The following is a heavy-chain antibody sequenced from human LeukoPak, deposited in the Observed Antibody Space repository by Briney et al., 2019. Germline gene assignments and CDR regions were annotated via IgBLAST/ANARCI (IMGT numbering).Heavy chain of an antibody. CDR3: ARGVWEDDLYFDY. CDR1: GYTFTSYY. CDR2: INPSGGST. D-gene: IGHD1-26*01. Sequence: ASVKVSCKASGYTFTSYYMHWVRQAPGQGLEWMGIINPSGGSTSYAQKFQGRVTITRNTSISTTYMELSSLRSEDTAVYYCARGVWEDDLYFDYWGQGTLVTVSS. J-gene: IGHJ4*02. V-gene: IGHV1-46*01.